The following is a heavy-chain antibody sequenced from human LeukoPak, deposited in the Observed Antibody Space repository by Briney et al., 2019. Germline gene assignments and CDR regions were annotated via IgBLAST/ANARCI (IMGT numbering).Heavy chain of an antibody. CDR3: AKRVPYSSSSVYFDA. CDR1: GFTFSTYS. Sequence: GGSLRLSCAASGFTFSTYSMNWVRQAPGKGLEWVSYISSSSSTIYYADSVKGRLTISRDNDKNSLYLQMNSLRAEDTAVYYCAKRVPYSSSSVYFDAWGQGALVTVSS. D-gene: IGHD6-6*01. V-gene: IGHV3-48*01. CDR2: ISSSSSTI. J-gene: IGHJ4*02.